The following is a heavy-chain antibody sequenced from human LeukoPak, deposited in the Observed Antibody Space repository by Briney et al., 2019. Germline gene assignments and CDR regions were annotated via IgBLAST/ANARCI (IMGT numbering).Heavy chain of an antibody. J-gene: IGHJ4*02. CDR2: ISYDGSNK. CDR1: GFTFSSYA. D-gene: IGHD3-22*01. Sequence: GGSLRLSCAASGFTFSSYAMHWVRQAPGKGLEWVAVISYDGSNKYYADSVKGRFTISRDNSKNTLYLQMNSLRAEDTAVYYCAKDLDYYDSSGYRPGFDYWGQGTLVTVSS. V-gene: IGHV3-30*04. CDR3: AKDLDYYDSSGYRPGFDY.